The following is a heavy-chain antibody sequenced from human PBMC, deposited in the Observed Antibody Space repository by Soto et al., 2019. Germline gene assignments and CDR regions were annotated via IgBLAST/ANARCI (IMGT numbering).Heavy chain of an antibody. CDR2: ISNDGSNY. CDR1: GFTFTSYA. Sequence: QVQLVESGGGVVQPGRSLRLSCAASGFTFTSYAMHWVRQAPGKGLEWVAVISNDGSNYYYEDSVRGRFTISRDNTKNTLFLQMSSLRGEDSGVYYCARGTTLAIFDYGMDVWGQGTTVTVSS. CDR3: ARGTTLAIFDYGMDV. D-gene: IGHD3-3*01. J-gene: IGHJ6*02. V-gene: IGHV3-30-3*01.